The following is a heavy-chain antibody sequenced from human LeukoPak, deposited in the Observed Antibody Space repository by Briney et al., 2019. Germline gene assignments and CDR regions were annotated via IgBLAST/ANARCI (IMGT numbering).Heavy chain of an antibody. D-gene: IGHD2-2*01. V-gene: IGHV4-4*09. J-gene: IGHJ3*02. CDR1: GGSISSYY. CDR3: ARHKSSTSSTGSAFDI. Sequence: PSETLSLTCTVSGGSISSYYWSWIRQPPGKGLKWIGYIYTSGSTNYNPSLKSRVTISVDTSKNQFSLKLSSVTAADTAVYYCARHKSSTSSTGSAFDIWGQGTMVTVSS. CDR2: IYTSGST.